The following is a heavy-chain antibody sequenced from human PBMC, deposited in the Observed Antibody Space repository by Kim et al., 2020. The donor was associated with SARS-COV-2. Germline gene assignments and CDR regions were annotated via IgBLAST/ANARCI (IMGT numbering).Heavy chain of an antibody. CDR3: AKGVCSGGSCSFDY. D-gene: IGHD2-15*01. J-gene: IGHJ4*02. Sequence: DSVEGRFIVSRDNSESTLYLQMSSLRAEDTAVYYCAKGVCSGGSCSFDYWGQGTLVIVSS. V-gene: IGHV3-23*01.